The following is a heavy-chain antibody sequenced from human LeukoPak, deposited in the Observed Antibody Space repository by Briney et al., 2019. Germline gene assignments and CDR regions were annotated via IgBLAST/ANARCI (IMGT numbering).Heavy chain of an antibody. D-gene: IGHD3-10*01. CDR1: GCTFSSYW. Sequence: GGSLRLSCAASGCTFSSYWMYWVHQAPGKGLVWVSRINSDGSSTSYADSVKGRFTISRDNAKNTLYLQMNSLRAEDTAVYYCARSTGWFGQGYFDYWGQGTLVTVSS. CDR2: INSDGSST. CDR3: ARSTGWFGQGYFDY. J-gene: IGHJ4*02. V-gene: IGHV3-74*01.